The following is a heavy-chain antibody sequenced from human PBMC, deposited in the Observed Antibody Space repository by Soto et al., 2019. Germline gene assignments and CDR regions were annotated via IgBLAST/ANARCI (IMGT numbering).Heavy chain of an antibody. CDR1: GGSISSSSYY. J-gene: IGHJ4*02. CDR2: IYYSGST. CDR3: ASLRAVAAPGSY. Sequence: QLQLQESGPGLVKPSETLSLTCTVSGGSISSSSYYWGWIRQPPGKGLEWIGSIYYSGSTYYNPSLKSRFTISVDTSKTQFSLKLSSVTAADTAVYYCASLRAVAAPGSYWGQGTLVTVSS. D-gene: IGHD6-19*01. V-gene: IGHV4-39*01.